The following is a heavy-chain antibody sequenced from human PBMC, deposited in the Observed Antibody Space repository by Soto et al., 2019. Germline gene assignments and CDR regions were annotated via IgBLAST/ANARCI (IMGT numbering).Heavy chain of an antibody. Sequence: QVQLVQSGGGVVQPGGSLRLSCVGSGFTFSNYGMHWVRQPPGKGLEWVALISDDGDKRYYADSVRGRLIISRDNSKDTLHLQMNSLGPDDTAVYFCAKARVRIVGANSFDYWGQGTPVTVSS. CDR1: GFTFSNYG. CDR3: AKARVRIVGANSFDY. CDR2: ISDDGDKR. D-gene: IGHD1-26*01. V-gene: IGHV3-30*18. J-gene: IGHJ4*02.